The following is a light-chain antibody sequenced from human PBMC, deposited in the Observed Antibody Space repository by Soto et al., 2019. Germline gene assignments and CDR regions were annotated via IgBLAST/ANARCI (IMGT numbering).Light chain of an antibody. J-gene: IGLJ1*01. CDR3: QYYERSLSGYV. CDR1: SSNIGAHYD. Sequence: QSVLTQPPSVSGAPGQRVTISCTGSSSNIGAHYDVHWYQHLPGTAPKLLIYGNSNRPSGVPDRFSGSRSGTSASLAITGLQAEDEADYYCQYYERSLSGYVFGTGTKVTVL. CDR2: GNS. V-gene: IGLV1-40*01.